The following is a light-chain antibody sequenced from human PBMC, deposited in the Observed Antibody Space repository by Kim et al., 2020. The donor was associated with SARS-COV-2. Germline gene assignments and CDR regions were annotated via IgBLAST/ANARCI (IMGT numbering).Light chain of an antibody. Sequence: LSPGEIATLSCRASQSISTYLTWYQQKPGQAPRLLIYDASNRATGIPARFSGSGSGTDFTLTISSLEPEDFAVYYCQQRTNWLLTFGGGTKVDIK. J-gene: IGKJ4*01. CDR2: DAS. CDR1: QSISTY. V-gene: IGKV3-11*01. CDR3: QQRTNWLLT.